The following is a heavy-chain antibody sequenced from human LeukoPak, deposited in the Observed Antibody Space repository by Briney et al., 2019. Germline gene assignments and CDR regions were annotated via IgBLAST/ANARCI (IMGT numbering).Heavy chain of an antibody. J-gene: IGHJ1*01. CDR1: GYTFTSYY. CDR2: INPSGGST. V-gene: IGHV1-46*01. D-gene: IGHD3-22*01. CDR3: ARDQGPYDKRGYFQH. Sequence: ASVKVSCKASGYTFTSYYMHWVRQAPGQGLEWMEIINPSGGSTSYAQKFQGRVTMTRDTSTSTVYMELSSLRSEDTAVYYCARDQGPYDKRGYFQHWGQGTLVTVSS.